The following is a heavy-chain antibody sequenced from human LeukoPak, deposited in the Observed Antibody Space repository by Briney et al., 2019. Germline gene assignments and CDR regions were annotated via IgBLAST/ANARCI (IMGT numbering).Heavy chain of an antibody. Sequence: GESLRLSCAASGFTFSNYAMRWVRQAPGKGLEWVSSISSSSSYIYYADSVKGRFTISRDNAKNSLYLQMNSLRAEDTAVYYCARTSIAVAGTGGVCFDYWGQGTLVTVSS. CDR3: ARTSIAVAGTGGVCFDY. D-gene: IGHD6-19*01. CDR1: GFTFSNYA. CDR2: ISSSSSYI. J-gene: IGHJ4*02. V-gene: IGHV3-21*01.